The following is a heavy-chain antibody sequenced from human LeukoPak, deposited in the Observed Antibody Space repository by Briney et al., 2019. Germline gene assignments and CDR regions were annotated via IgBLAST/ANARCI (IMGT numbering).Heavy chain of an antibody. V-gene: IGHV3-23*01. D-gene: IGHD1-26*01. CDR2: ISGSGGGT. J-gene: IGHJ4*02. CDR1: GFTFSSYA. Sequence: GGSLRLSCAASGFTFSSYAMSWVRQAPGQGLGWVSAISGSGGGTYYADSVKGRFSISGDNSKNTLDLQMNSLRAEDTAVYYCAKGASGNSMWYFDYWGQGTLVTVSS. CDR3: AKGASGNSMWYFDY.